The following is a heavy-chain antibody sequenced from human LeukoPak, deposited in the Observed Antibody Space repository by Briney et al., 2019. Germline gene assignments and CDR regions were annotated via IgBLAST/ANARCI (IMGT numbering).Heavy chain of an antibody. Sequence: GGSLRLSCAASGFTFSSYAMNWVRQAPGKGPEWVSGISGTGAGTYYVDSVKGRFTISRDNSMNTLYLQMNSLRVEDAAVYYCAKVSYSRMAVAGQRVLDYWGQGTLVTVSS. J-gene: IGHJ4*02. CDR3: AKVSYSRMAVAGQRVLDY. CDR2: ISGTGAGT. D-gene: IGHD6-19*01. CDR1: GFTFSSYA. V-gene: IGHV3-23*01.